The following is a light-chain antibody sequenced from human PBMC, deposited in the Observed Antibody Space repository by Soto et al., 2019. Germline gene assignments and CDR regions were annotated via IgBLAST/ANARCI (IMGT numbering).Light chain of an antibody. CDR3: QKYNSSPRT. CDR2: ATS. V-gene: IGKV1-27*01. J-gene: IGKJ4*01. CDR1: QGIATY. Sequence: DVQMTQSPSSLSAFVGDRVTITCRASQGIATYLAWFQQKPGKAPKLLIYATSTLQSGVPSRFSGSGSGTDFTLTISSLQPEDVAAYYCQKYNSSPRTFGGGTKVEIK.